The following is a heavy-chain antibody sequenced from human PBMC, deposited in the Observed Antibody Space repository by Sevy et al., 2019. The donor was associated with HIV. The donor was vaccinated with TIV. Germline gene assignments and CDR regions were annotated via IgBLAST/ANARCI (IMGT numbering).Heavy chain of an antibody. Sequence: GGSLRLSCAASGFTFDDYAMHWVRQAPGKGLEWVSGISWNSASIDYADSVKGRFTISRDNAKNSLYLQMKSLRADDTALYYCARDRDDAYCTNGVCFNFDNWGQGTLVTVSS. J-gene: IGHJ4*01. CDR1: GFTFDDYA. CDR3: ARDRDDAYCTNGVCFNFDN. CDR2: ISWNSASI. V-gene: IGHV3-9*01. D-gene: IGHD2-8*01.